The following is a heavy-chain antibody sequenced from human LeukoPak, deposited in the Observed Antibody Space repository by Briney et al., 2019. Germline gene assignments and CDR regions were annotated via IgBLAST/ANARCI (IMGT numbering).Heavy chain of an antibody. CDR3: ARDLEWDFAFDI. CDR2: FDPEDGET. D-gene: IGHD3-3*01. V-gene: IGHV1-24*01. CDR1: GYTLTELS. Sequence: ASVKVSCKASGYTLTELSMHWVRQAPGKGLEWMGGFDPEDGETIYAQKFQGRVTMTEDTSIDTAYMELSSLRSEDTAVYYCARDLEWDFAFDIWGQGTMVTVSS. J-gene: IGHJ3*02.